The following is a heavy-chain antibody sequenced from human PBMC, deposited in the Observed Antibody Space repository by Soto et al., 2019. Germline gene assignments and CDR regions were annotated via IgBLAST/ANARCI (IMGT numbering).Heavy chain of an antibody. CDR2: IYSGGST. Sequence: GGSLRLSCAASGFTVSSNYMSWVRQAPGKGLEWVSVIYSGGSTYYADSVKGQFTISRDNSKNTLYLQMNSLRAEDTAVYYCARSVMRLAVAGTYYYYGMDVWGQGTTVTVSS. D-gene: IGHD6-19*01. CDR3: ARSVMRLAVAGTYYYYGMDV. CDR1: GFTVSSNY. V-gene: IGHV3-53*01. J-gene: IGHJ6*02.